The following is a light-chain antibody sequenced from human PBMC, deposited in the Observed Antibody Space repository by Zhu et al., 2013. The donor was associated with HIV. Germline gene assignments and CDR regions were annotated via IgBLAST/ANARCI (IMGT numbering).Light chain of an antibody. CDR1: QSISAW. J-gene: IGKJ2*01. CDR2: KAS. CDR3: QQTYITPYT. V-gene: IGKV1-5*03. Sequence: DIQMTQSPRTLSASVGDRVSITCRASQSISAWVAWYQQKPGKAPSLLIYKASTLQIGVPSRFSGSGSGTDFTLTISSLQPEDFATYYCQQTYITPYTFGQGTKLEIK.